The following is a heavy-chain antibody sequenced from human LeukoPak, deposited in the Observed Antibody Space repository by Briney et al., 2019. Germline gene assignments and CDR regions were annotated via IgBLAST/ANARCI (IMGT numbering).Heavy chain of an antibody. D-gene: IGHD5-24*01. V-gene: IGHV3-74*01. J-gene: IGHJ4*02. CDR1: GFTFSSYV. CDR2: ISHDGFI. CDR3: ARDWVYKIDY. Sequence: GGSLRLSCETAGFTFSSYVMHWVCRTPEKGLVWVSRISHDGFISYADSVKGRFTISRDNAKNTLILQMNSPRAEDTAVYYCARDWVYKIDYWGRGTLVTVSS.